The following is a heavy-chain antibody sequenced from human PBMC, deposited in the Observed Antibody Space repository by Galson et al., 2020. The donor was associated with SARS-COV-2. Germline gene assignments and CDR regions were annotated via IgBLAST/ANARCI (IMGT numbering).Heavy chain of an antibody. J-gene: IGHJ3*02. CDR2: IVVGSGNT. CDR3: AAPSCSSTSCYDAFDI. CDR1: GFTFTSSA. V-gene: IGHV1-58*01. Sequence: SVKVSCKASGFTFTSSAVQWVRQARGQRLEWIGWIVVGSGNTNYAQKFQERVTFTRDMSTSTAYMELSSLRSEDTAVYYCAAPSCSSTSCYDAFDIWGQGTMVTVSS. D-gene: IGHD2-2*01.